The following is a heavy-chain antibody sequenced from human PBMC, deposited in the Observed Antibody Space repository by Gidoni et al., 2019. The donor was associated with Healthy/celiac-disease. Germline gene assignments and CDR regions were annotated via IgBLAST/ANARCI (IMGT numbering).Heavy chain of an antibody. CDR2: ISSSSSYI. Sequence: EVQLVDSGGGLVKPGGSRRLSCAASEVPFSSYSMNWVRQAPGKGLEWVSSISSSSSYIYYADSVKGRFTISRDNAKNSLYLQMNSLRAEDTAVYYCARDRFNVDIVATDYWGQGTLVTVSS. J-gene: IGHJ4*02. V-gene: IGHV3-21*01. CDR1: EVPFSSYS. CDR3: ARDRFNVDIVATDY. D-gene: IGHD5-12*01.